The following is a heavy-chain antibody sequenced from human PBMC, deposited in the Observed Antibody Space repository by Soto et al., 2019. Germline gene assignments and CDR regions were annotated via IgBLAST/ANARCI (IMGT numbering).Heavy chain of an antibody. CDR1: GGTFSSQT. D-gene: IGHD1-1*01. V-gene: IGHV1-69*02. CDR3: ARPAVNDLDADSSAFDI. J-gene: IGHJ3*02. Sequence: QVQLVQSGAEVKEPGSSVKVSCKVSGGTFSSQTINWVRQVPGQGLEWMGSVIPIIGEGKYAQSFLGRVTITADRSTSTAYRERSSRRSEDTAVYYGARPAVNDLDADSSAFDIWGQGTMVTVSS. CDR2: VIPIIGEG.